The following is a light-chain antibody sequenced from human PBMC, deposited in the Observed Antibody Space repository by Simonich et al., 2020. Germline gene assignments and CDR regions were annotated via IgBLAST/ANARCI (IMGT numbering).Light chain of an antibody. Sequence: QSALTQPRSVSGSPGQSVTISCTGTSSAVGGYNYVSWYQQHPGKAPKLMIYAVSKRPSGVPDRFAGSKSGNTASRTISGLQAEDEADYYCSSYTSSSTLVFGGGTKLTVL. CDR2: AVS. J-gene: IGLJ2*01. CDR1: SSAVGGYNY. V-gene: IGLV2-11*01. CDR3: SSYTSSSTLV.